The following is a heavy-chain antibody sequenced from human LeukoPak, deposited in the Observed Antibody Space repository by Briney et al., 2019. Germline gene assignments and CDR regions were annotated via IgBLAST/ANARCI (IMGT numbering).Heavy chain of an antibody. CDR1: GFTFSSFE. CDR2: VSSSGRTI. J-gene: IGHJ4*02. V-gene: IGHV3-48*03. Sequence: GGSLRLSCAASGFTFSSFEMNWVRQAPGKGLEWVSYVSSSGRTIFYADSVEGRFTASRDNAKKSLYLQMNSLRAEDTAVYYCARDYRNYGSGSSALDYWGQGTLVTVSS. D-gene: IGHD3-10*01. CDR3: ARDYRNYGSGSSALDY.